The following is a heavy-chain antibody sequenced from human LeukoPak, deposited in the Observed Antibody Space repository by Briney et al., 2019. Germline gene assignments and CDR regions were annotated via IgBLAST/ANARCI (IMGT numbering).Heavy chain of an antibody. V-gene: IGHV3-23*01. CDR2: ISGSGGST. CDR3: AAGTCSGGSCYNHYFDY. J-gene: IGHJ4*02. Sequence: GGSLRLSCAASGFTFSSYAVSWVRQAPGKGLEWVSAISGSGGSTYYADSVKGRFTISRDNSKNTPYLQMNSLRAEDTAVYYCAAGTCSGGSCYNHYFDYWGQGTLVTVSS. CDR1: GFTFSSYA. D-gene: IGHD2-15*01.